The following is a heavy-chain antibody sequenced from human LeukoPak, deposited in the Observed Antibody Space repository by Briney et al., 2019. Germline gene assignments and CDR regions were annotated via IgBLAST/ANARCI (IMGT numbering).Heavy chain of an antibody. Sequence: GGSLRLSCAASGFTFSSYNMKWVRQAPGKGLEWVSSISWRSSDIEYADSVKGRFTISRGNAKKSLYLQMNNLRAEDTAVYYCARVYSSSWYFGYLYIDVWGNGTTVTVSS. V-gene: IGHV3-21*01. CDR3: ARVYSSSWYFGYLYIDV. J-gene: IGHJ6*03. CDR1: GFTFSSYN. CDR2: ISWRSSDI. D-gene: IGHD6-13*01.